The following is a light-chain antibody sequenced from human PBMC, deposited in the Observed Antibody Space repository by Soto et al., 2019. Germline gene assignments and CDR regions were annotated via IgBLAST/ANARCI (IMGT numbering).Light chain of an antibody. Sequence: EIVLTQSPATLSVSPGERATLSCRASQSVRSNLAWYQQKPGQAPRLLIYGASTGATGIPARFTGSGYGTEFTPTISSLQSEDFGVYYCQQYNEWPRTFGHGTKVDIK. CDR2: GAS. CDR1: QSVRSN. J-gene: IGKJ1*01. V-gene: IGKV3-15*01. CDR3: QQYNEWPRT.